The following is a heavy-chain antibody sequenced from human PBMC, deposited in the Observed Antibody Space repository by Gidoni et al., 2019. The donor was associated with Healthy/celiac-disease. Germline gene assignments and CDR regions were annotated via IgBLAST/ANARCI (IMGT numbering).Heavy chain of an antibody. CDR2: IIPIFGTA. J-gene: IGHJ6*03. CDR3: ARDDANEVVPAANYYYYMDV. CDR1: GGTFSSYS. D-gene: IGHD2-2*01. V-gene: IGHV1-69*06. Sequence: QVQLAQSGAEVTQPGSSVQVSCKASGGTFSSYSISWVRQAPGQGLEWIGGIIPIFGTANYAQKFQGRVTITADKSTSTAYRELSSLRSEDTAVYYCARDDANEVVPAANYYYYMDVWGKGTTVTVSS.